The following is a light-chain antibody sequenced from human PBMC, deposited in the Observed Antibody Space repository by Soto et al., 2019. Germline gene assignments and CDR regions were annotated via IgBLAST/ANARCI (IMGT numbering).Light chain of an antibody. CDR3: HQYGSSPRT. V-gene: IGKV3-20*01. CDR1: QSVSSSY. CDR2: GAS. J-gene: IGKJ2*01. Sequence: EIVLTQSPGTLSLSPGERATLSCRASQSVSSSYLAWFQQKPGQAPRLLIYGASSRATGIPDRFSGSRSGTDFTLTISRLEPEDFAVYYYHQYGSSPRTFGQGTKLEIK.